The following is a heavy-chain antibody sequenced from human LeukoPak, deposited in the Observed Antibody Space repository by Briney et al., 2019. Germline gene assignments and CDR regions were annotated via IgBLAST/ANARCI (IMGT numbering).Heavy chain of an antibody. CDR2: IRSSAYGGTT. CDR3: TRGGDDYGMDV. CDR1: GFTIGGYA. V-gene: IGHV3-49*04. J-gene: IGHJ6*02. D-gene: IGHD3-16*01. Sequence: PGGSLRLSCTASGFTIGGYAMGWVRQAPGKGLQWVSVIRSSAYGGTTEYAASVKGRFTFSRDDSKNIAYLQMDSLKTEDTAVYYCTRGGDDYGMDVWGQGTTVTVSS.